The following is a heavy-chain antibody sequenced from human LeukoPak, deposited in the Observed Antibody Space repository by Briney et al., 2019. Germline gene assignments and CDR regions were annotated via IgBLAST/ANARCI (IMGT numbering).Heavy chain of an antibody. CDR1: AFTFSNYY. Sequence: GGSLRLSCAASAFTFSNYYIGWGRQAPGKGLEWVSYISSSGSTIYYADSVKGRFTISRDNAKNSLYLQMNSLRAEDTAVYYCARARVGIVVVPAAIYPDYWGQGTLVTVSS. CDR2: ISSSGSTI. V-gene: IGHV3-11*01. J-gene: IGHJ4*02. D-gene: IGHD2-2*03. CDR3: ARARVGIVVVPAAIYPDY.